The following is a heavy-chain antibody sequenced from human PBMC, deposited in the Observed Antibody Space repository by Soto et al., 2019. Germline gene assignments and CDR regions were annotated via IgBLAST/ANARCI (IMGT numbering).Heavy chain of an antibody. V-gene: IGHV4-61*01. D-gene: IGHD4-17*01. J-gene: IGHJ4*02. CDR3: ARTTAVPNSLRSRYFFDY. Sequence: ASETLSLTCSVSGGSIRSSHTSTYWTWIRQPPGKGLEWIGYVYYSGTTNYNPSLKSRVTISVDLSKNQFSLRLSSVTTADTALYYCARTTAVPNSLRSRYFFDYWGQGTLVT. CDR2: VYYSGTT. CDR1: GGSIRSSHTSTY.